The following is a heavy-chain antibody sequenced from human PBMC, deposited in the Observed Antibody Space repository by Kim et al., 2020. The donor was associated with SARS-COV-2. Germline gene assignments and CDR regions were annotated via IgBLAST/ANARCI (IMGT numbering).Heavy chain of an antibody. CDR3: ARASIAVAGTDAFDI. D-gene: IGHD6-19*01. Sequence: DSVKGRFTSSRDNAKNSLYLQMNSLRAEDTAVYYCARASIAVAGTDAFDIWGQGTMVTVSS. V-gene: IGHV3-7*01. J-gene: IGHJ3*02.